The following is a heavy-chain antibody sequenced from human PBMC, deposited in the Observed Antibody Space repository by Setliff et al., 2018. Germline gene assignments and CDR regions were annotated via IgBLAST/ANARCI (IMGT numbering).Heavy chain of an antibody. CDR2: INHSGST. Sequence: NPSETLSLTCAVYGGSFSTYYWIWIRQPPGKGLEWIGEINHSGSTNYNPSLKSRVTISVDTSKNQFSLKLSSVTAADTAVYYCARQDGRGGFVSYYYYGMDVWGQGTTVTSP. CDR1: GGSFSTYY. D-gene: IGHD3-16*01. J-gene: IGHJ6*02. CDR3: ARQDGRGGFVSYYYYGMDV. V-gene: IGHV4-34*01.